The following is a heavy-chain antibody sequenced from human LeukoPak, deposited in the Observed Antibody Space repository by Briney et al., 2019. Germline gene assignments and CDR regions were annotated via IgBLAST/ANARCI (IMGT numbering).Heavy chain of an antibody. CDR2: ISDSGRNT. Sequence: GGSLRLSCAASGFTFSNYAMSWVRQAPGKGLEWVSSISDSGRNTYYADSVKGRFTISRDNSKNTLFLQMSSLRPDDTAVYYCASSHYDFWSGYSAWGQGTLVTVSS. CDR1: GFTFSNYA. V-gene: IGHV3-23*01. D-gene: IGHD3-3*01. CDR3: ASSHYDFWSGYSA. J-gene: IGHJ5*02.